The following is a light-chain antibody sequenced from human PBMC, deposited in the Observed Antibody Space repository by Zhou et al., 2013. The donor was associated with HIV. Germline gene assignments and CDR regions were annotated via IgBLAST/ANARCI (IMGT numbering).Light chain of an antibody. V-gene: IGKV3-11*01. CDR1: ESVRSSH. CDR2: DAS. J-gene: IGKJ4*01. Sequence: EIVLTQSPGTLSLSPGERATLSCRASESVRSSHLAWYKQKLGQAPRLLIYDASNRATGIPARFSGSGSGTDFTLTISSLEPEDFAVYYCQQRSNWPPALTFGGGTKVEIK. CDR3: QQRSNWPPALT.